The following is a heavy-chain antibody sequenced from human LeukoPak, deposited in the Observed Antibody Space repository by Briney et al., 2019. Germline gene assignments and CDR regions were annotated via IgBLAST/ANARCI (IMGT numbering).Heavy chain of an antibody. J-gene: IGHJ6*03. CDR1: GGSISSGDNY. V-gene: IGHV4-30-4*08. CDR3: ARAPGYCSGGSCYYYYYYYYMDV. Sequence: PSQTLSLTCTVSGGSISSGDNYWSWIRQPPGKGLEWIGYIYYSGSTYYNPSLKSRVTISVDTSKNQFSLKLSSVTAADTAVYYCARAPGYCSGGSCYYYYYYYYMDVWGKGTTVTFSS. CDR2: IYYSGST. D-gene: IGHD2-15*01.